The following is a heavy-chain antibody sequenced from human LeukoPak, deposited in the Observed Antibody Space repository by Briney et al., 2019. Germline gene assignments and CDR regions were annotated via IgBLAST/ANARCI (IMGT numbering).Heavy chain of an antibody. CDR2: INPNSGGT. J-gene: IGHJ4*02. Sequence: GASVKVSCKAPGYTFTGYYMHWVRQAPGQGLEWMGRINPNSGGTNYAQKLQGSVTMTRDTSISTAYMELSRLRSDDTAVYYCASFWIKGDHPLDYWGQGTLVTVSS. V-gene: IGHV1-2*06. CDR3: ASFWIKGDHPLDY. CDR1: GYTFTGYY. D-gene: IGHD3-3*01.